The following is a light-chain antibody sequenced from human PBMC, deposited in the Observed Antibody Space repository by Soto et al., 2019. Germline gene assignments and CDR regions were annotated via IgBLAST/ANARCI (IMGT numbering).Light chain of an antibody. CDR2: DAS. V-gene: IGKV3-11*01. Sequence: DIVMTPSLSTLSVSTKERATLSCRASQFVSSRLAWYQQKPGQAPRLLIYDASNRATGIPARFSGSGSGTDFTLTISSLEPEDFAVYYCQQRSNWPPWTFGQGTKVDIK. CDR1: QFVSSR. J-gene: IGKJ1*01. CDR3: QQRSNWPPWT.